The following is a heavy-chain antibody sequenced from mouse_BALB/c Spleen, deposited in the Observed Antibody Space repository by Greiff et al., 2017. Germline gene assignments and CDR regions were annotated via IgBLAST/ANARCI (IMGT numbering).Heavy chain of an antibody. CDR3: ARANWDGRGFAY. Sequence: EVQGVESGGGLVKPGGSLKLSCAASGFTFSDYYMYWVRQTPEKRLEWVATISDGGSYTYYPDSVKGRFTISRDNAKNTLYLQMSSLKSEDTAMYYCARANWDGRGFAYWGQGTLVTVSA. CDR1: GFTFSDYY. V-gene: IGHV5-4*02. CDR2: ISDGGSYT. D-gene: IGHD4-1*01. J-gene: IGHJ3*01.